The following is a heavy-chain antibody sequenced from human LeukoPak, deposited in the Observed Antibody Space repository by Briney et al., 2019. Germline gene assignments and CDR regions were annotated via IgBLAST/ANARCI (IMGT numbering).Heavy chain of an antibody. D-gene: IGHD2-21*02. J-gene: IGHJ5*02. V-gene: IGHV3-21*01. Sequence: GGSLRLSCAASGFTFSSYSMNWVRQAPGKGLEWVSSISSSSSYIYYADSVKGRSTISRDNAKNSLYLQMNSLRAEDTAVYYCARDSTLSSIVVVTATAFDPWGQGTLVTVSS. CDR1: GFTFSSYS. CDR3: ARDSTLSSIVVVTATAFDP. CDR2: ISSSSSYI.